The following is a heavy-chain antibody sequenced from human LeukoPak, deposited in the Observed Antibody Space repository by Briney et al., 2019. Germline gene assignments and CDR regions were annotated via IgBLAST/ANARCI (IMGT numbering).Heavy chain of an antibody. V-gene: IGHV3-66*01. CDR3: AREYDSSGYASPFDAFDI. CDR1: GFNFSNYG. Sequence: PGGSLRLSCATSGFNFSNYGMNWVRQAPGKGLEWVSVIYSGGSTYYADSVKGRFTISRDNSKNTLYLQMNSLRAEDTAVYYCAREYDSSGYASPFDAFDIWGQGTMVTVSS. CDR2: IYSGGST. J-gene: IGHJ3*02. D-gene: IGHD3-22*01.